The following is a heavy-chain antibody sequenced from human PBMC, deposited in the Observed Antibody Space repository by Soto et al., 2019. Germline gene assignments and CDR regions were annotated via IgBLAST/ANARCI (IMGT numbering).Heavy chain of an antibody. Sequence: ASVKVPCKASGYTFTSYDINWVRQATGQGLEWMGWMNPNSGNTGYAQKFQGRVTMTRNTSISTAYMELSSLRSEDTAVYYCARGRRGYSYGSGYYYYYGMDVWGQGTTLTV. CDR2: MNPNSGNT. CDR1: GYTFTSYD. D-gene: IGHD5-18*01. CDR3: ARGRRGYSYGSGYYYYYGMDV. J-gene: IGHJ6*02. V-gene: IGHV1-8*01.